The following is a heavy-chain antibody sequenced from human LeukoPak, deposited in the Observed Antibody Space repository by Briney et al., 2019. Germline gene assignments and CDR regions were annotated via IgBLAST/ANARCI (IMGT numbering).Heavy chain of an antibody. V-gene: IGHV4-39*07. J-gene: IGHJ4*02. D-gene: IGHD6-13*01. CDR1: GGSISSSSYY. CDR3: ATTEYSSSWYTPPPSY. Sequence: SETLSLTCTVSGGSISSSSYYWGWIRQPPGKGLEWIGSIYYSGSTYYNPSLKSRVTISVDTSKNQFSLKLSSVTAADTAVYYCATTEYSSSWYTPPPSYWGQGTLVTVSS. CDR2: IYYSGST.